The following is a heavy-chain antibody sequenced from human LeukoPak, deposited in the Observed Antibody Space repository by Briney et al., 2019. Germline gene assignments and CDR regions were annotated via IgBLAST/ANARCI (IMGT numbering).Heavy chain of an antibody. CDR1: GYTFTSYG. CDR2: ISAYNGNT. D-gene: IGHD4-11*01. V-gene: IGHV1-18*01. J-gene: IGHJ5*02. CDR3: ARVKGAGVRAMTTGFDWFDP. Sequence: ASVKVSCKASGYTFTSYGISWVRQAPGQGLERMGWISAYNGNTNYAQKPQGRVTMTTDTSTSTAYMELRSLRSDDTAVYYCARVKGAGVRAMTTGFDWFDPWGQGTLVTVSS.